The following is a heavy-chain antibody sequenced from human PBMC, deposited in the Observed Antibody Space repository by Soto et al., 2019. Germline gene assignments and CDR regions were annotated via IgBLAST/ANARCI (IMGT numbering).Heavy chain of an antibody. CDR1: GGSISSYY. CDR3: ARAAYYYVSRGYYFDY. Sequence: QVQLQESGPGLVKPSETLSLTCTVSGGSISSYYWSWIRQPPGKGLEWIGYIYYSGSTNYNPSLKSRVTISGDTSKSQFSLKLSSVTAADTAVYYCARAAYYYVSRGYYFDYWGQGTLVIVCS. D-gene: IGHD3-22*01. CDR2: IYYSGST. V-gene: IGHV4-59*01. J-gene: IGHJ4*02.